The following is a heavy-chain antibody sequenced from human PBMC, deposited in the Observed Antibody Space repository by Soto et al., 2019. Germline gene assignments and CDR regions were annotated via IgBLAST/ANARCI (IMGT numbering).Heavy chain of an antibody. Sequence: QAQLVESGGGVVQPGRSLRLSCAASGFTFSSYGMHWVRQAPGKGLEWVAVIWYDGSNKYYADSVKGRFTISRDNSKNTLYLQMNSLRAEDTAVYYCAREGPSSYDILTGYLDYWGQGTLVTVSS. CDR1: GFTFSSYG. CDR3: AREGPSSYDILTGYLDY. D-gene: IGHD3-9*01. J-gene: IGHJ4*02. CDR2: IWYDGSNK. V-gene: IGHV3-33*01.